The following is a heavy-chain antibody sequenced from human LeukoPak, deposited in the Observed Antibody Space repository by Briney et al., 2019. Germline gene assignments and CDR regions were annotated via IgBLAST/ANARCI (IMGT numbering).Heavy chain of an antibody. J-gene: IGHJ3*02. CDR3: ARDRDCSSTSCYPDAVDI. CDR2: IYYSGST. V-gene: IGHV4-59*12. Sequence: PSETLSLTCTVSGGSISSYYWSWIRQPPGKGLEWIGYIYYSGSTNYNPSLKSRVTISVDTSKNQFSLKLSSVTAADTAVYYCARDRDCSSTSCYPDAVDIWGQGTMVTVSS. D-gene: IGHD2-2*01. CDR1: GGSISSYY.